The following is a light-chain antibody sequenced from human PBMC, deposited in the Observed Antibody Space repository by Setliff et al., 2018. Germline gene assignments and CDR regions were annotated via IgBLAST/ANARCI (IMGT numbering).Light chain of an antibody. CDR2: GNN. CDR3: SSYAGSNNYV. CDR1: NIGAGFG. Sequence: QSVLTQPPSVSGAPGQRVSISCTNIGAGFGVHWYQHLPGTAPKLLISGNNNRPSGVPDRFSGSRSGTSASLVITGLQAEDEADYYCSSYAGSNNYVFGTGTKVTVL. V-gene: IGLV1-40*01. J-gene: IGLJ1*01.